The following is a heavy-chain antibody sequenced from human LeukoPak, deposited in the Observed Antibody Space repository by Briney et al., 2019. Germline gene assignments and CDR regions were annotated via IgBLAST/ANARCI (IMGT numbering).Heavy chain of an antibody. D-gene: IGHD2-15*01. J-gene: IGHJ4*02. CDR1: GLAFSNYG. V-gene: IGHV3-33*06. Sequence: GGSLRLSCAASGLAFSNYGMHWVRQAPGKGLEWVAVVWYDGTNRYYADSVKGRFTISRDNSKNTLYLQMNSLRADDTAVYFCAKDCSGGSCSYFDYWGQGTLVTVSS. CDR2: VWYDGTNR. CDR3: AKDCSGGSCSYFDY.